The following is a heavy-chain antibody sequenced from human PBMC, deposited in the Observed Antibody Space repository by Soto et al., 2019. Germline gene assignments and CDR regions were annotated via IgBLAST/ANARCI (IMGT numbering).Heavy chain of an antibody. CDR1: GYTFTSYD. CDR2: MNPNSGNT. Sequence: QVQLVQSGAEVKKPGASVKVSCKASGYTFTSYDINWVRQATGQGLEWMGWMNPNSGNTGYAQKFQGRVTMTRNTAISIAYMELSSLRSEDTAVYYCARGGYCSGGSCYSGLVGAFDIWGQGTMVTVSS. J-gene: IGHJ3*02. CDR3: ARGGYCSGGSCYSGLVGAFDI. V-gene: IGHV1-8*01. D-gene: IGHD2-15*01.